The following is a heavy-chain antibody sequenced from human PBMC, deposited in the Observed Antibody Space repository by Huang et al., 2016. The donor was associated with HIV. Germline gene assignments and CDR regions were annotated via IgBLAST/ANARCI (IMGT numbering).Heavy chain of an antibody. Sequence: QVQLVQSGAEVKKPGASVKVTCQASGYSFNDYYLHWVRQAPGRGLELLGWIDPKSGGVKFAQTFQGRVTLTRDTSVSTANLDLSRLRSDDTAVYYCARDQSNQVSTGYLGYWGQGTPVTVSS. D-gene: IGHD6-13*01. V-gene: IGHV1-2*02. CDR3: ARDQSNQVSTGYLGY. J-gene: IGHJ4*02. CDR1: GYSFNDYY. CDR2: IDPKSGGV.